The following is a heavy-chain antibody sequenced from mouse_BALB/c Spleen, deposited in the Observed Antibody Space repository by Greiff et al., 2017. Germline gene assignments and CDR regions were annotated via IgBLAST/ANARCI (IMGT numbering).Heavy chain of an antibody. D-gene: IGHD1-1*01. CDR1: GYTFTSYY. V-gene: IGHV1S56*01. Sequence: QVQLQQSGPELVKPGASVRISCKASGYTFTSYYIHWVQQRPGQGLEWIGWIYPGNVNTKYNEKFKGKATLTADKSSSTAYMQLSSLTSEDSAVYFCARYYGSSYDYFDYWGQGTTLTVSS. J-gene: IGHJ2*01. CDR3: ARYYGSSYDYFDY. CDR2: IYPGNVNT.